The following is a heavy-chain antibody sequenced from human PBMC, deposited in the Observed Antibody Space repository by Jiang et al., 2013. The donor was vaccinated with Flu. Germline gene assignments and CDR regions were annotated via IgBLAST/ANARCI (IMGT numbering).Heavy chain of an antibody. CDR1: GFTFSFYA. D-gene: IGHD5-18*01. J-gene: IGHJ3*02. Sequence: ASGFTFSFYALHWVRQAPGTGLEWVALISYDGSNEYYADSVKGRFTVSRDDSKNTLFLQMNSLRAEDTAVYFCARNRLDTATHAFDIWGQGTMVTVSS. CDR2: ISYDGSNE. CDR3: ARNRLDTATHAFDI. V-gene: IGHV3-30-3*01.